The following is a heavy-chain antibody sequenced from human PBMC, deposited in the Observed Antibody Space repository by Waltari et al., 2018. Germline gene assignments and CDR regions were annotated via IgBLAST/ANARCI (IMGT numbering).Heavy chain of an antibody. J-gene: IGHJ4*02. Sequence: EVQLVESGGGLVKPGGSLSLSCAASGFTFSSSSMNWVRQAPGKGLEWVSSISSSSSYIYYADSVKGRFTISRDNAKNSLYLQMNSLRAEDTAVYYCARDCYDSSGYYPIDYWGQGTLVTVSS. CDR2: ISSSSSYI. D-gene: IGHD3-22*01. CDR3: ARDCYDSSGYYPIDY. V-gene: IGHV3-21*01. CDR1: GFTFSSSS.